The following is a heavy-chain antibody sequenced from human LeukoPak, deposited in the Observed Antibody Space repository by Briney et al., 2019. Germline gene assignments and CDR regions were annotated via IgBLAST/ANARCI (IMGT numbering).Heavy chain of an antibody. CDR1: GFTFDDYA. J-gene: IGHJ4*02. V-gene: IGHV3-9*01. Sequence: GGSLRLSCAASGFTFDDYAMHWVRQAPGKGLEWVSGISRNSGSIGYADSVKGRFTISRDNAKNSLYLQMNSLRAEDTALYYCAKDTSPTTVTTFDYWGQGTLVTVSP. CDR2: ISRNSGSI. D-gene: IGHD4-17*01. CDR3: AKDTSPTTVTTFDY.